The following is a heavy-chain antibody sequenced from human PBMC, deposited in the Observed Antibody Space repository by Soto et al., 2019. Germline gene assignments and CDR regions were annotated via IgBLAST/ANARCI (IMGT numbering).Heavy chain of an antibody. CDR3: VKSPTVTTIPADFDY. J-gene: IGHJ4*02. CDR1: GFTFSSYA. Sequence: QSGGSLRLSCSASGFTFSSYAMHWVRQAPGKGLEYVSAISSNGGSTYYADSVKGRFTISRDNSKNTLYLQMSSLRAEDTAVYYCVKSPTVTTIPADFDYWGQGTLVTVSS. V-gene: IGHV3-64D*06. D-gene: IGHD4-17*01. CDR2: ISSNGGST.